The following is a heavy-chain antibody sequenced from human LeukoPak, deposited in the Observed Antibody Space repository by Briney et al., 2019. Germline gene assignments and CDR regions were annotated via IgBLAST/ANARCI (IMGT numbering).Heavy chain of an antibody. V-gene: IGHV3-74*01. Sequence: PGGSLRLSCAASGFTFSSYWMHWVRHAPGKGLVWVSRINTDGSSTSYADSVKGRFTISRDNAKNTLYLQMNSLRAEDTAVYYCANVRDGDYEGYYFDYWGQGTLVTVSS. CDR2: INTDGSST. CDR3: ANVRDGDYEGYYFDY. J-gene: IGHJ4*02. CDR1: GFTFSSYW. D-gene: IGHD4-17*01.